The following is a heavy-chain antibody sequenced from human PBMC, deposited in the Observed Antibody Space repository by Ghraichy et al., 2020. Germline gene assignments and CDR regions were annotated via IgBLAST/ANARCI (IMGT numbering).Heavy chain of an antibody. CDR2: ISSSSSTI. V-gene: IGHV3-48*01. J-gene: IGHJ4*02. CDR3: ARDNRRYNWNDLIKDY. CDR1: GFTFSSYS. D-gene: IGHD1-1*01. Sequence: GGSLRLSCAASGFTFSSYSMNWVRQAPGKGLEWVSYISSSSSTIYYADSVKGRFTISRDNAKNSLYLQMNSLRAEDTAVYYCARDNRRYNWNDLIKDYWGQGTLVTVSS.